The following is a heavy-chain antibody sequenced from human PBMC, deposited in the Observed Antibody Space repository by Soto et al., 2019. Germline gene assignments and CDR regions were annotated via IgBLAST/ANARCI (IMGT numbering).Heavy chain of an antibody. CDR3: ARDSGGGADY. Sequence: PSETLSLTCAVSGGSISSSNWWSWVRQPPGKGLEWIGEIYHTGSTTYNPSLNSRVNISVDKSKNQFSLELSSVTAADTAVYYCARDSGGGADYWGQGTLVTVS. V-gene: IGHV4-4*02. D-gene: IGHD2-21*01. J-gene: IGHJ4*02. CDR2: IYHTGST. CDR1: GGSISSSNW.